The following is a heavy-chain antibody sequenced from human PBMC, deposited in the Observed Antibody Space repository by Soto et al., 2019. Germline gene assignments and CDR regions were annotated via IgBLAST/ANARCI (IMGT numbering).Heavy chain of an antibody. D-gene: IGHD3-10*01. J-gene: IGHJ4*02. Sequence: EVQLVESGGGLVKPGGSLRLSCAASGFTFSSYSMNWVRQAPGKGLEWVSSISSSSSYIYYADSVKGRFTISRDNAKNSLYLQMNSLRAEDTAVYYCASHPKADRGPWGQGTLVTVSS. CDR1: GFTFSSYS. CDR2: ISSSSSYI. CDR3: ASHPKADRGP. V-gene: IGHV3-21*01.